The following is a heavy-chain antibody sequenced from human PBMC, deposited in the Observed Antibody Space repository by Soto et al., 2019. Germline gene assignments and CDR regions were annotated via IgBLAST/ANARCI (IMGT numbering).Heavy chain of an antibody. CDR1: GFTFSSYS. Sequence: GGSLRLSCAASGFTFSSYSINWVRQAPGKGLEWVSSISSSSSYIYYADSVKGRFTISRDNAKNSLYLQMNSLRAEDTAVYYCASSSGWFPATPYWGRGTLVTVSS. CDR2: ISSSSSYI. CDR3: ASSSGWFPATPY. J-gene: IGHJ4*02. D-gene: IGHD6-19*01. V-gene: IGHV3-21*01.